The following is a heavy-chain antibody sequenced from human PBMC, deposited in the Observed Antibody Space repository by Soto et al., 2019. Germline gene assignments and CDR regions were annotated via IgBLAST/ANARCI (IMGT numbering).Heavy chain of an antibody. CDR2: IYYSGST. CDR1: GGSVSSGSYY. D-gene: IGHD3-3*01. CDR3: ARDTRWTLYYYYGMDV. J-gene: IGHJ6*02. Sequence: SETLSLTCTVSGGSVSSGSYYWSWIRQPPGKGLEWIGYIYYSGSTNYNPSLKSRVTISVDTSKNQFSLKLSSVTAADTAVYYCARDTRWTLYYYYGMDVWGQGTTVTVSS. V-gene: IGHV4-61*01.